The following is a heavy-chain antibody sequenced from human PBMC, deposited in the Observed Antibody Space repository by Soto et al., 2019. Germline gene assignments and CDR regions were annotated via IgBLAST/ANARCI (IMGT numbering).Heavy chain of an antibody. CDR2: INGYTGNT. CDR1: GYTFTSYG. Sequence: QVQLVQSGAEVKKPGASVKVSCKASGYTFTSYGLSWVRQAPGQGLEWMGWINGYTGNTNYAQKFQGGVTMTTDTSTNTASLDLWTLISDDTAVYYCARSWVTGKGGIDVWGQGTTVTFSS. V-gene: IGHV1-18*01. J-gene: IGHJ6*02. CDR3: ARSWVTGKGGIDV. D-gene: IGHD3-16*01.